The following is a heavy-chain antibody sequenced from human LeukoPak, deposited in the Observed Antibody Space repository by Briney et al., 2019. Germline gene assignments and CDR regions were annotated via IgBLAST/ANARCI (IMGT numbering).Heavy chain of an antibody. Sequence: ASVRVSCKASGYTFTSYYMHWVRQAPGQGLEWMGIINPSGGSTNYAQKVQGRVTMTRDTSTSTVYMELSSLRSEDTAVYYCASETSRGMDVWGKGTTVTVSS. J-gene: IGHJ6*04. D-gene: IGHD1-7*01. CDR1: GYTFTSYY. V-gene: IGHV1-46*01. CDR3: ASETSRGMDV. CDR2: INPSGGST.